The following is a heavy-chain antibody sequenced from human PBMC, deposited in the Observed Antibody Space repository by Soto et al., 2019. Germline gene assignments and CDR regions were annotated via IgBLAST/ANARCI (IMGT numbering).Heavy chain of an antibody. CDR2: IDPSDSYA. D-gene: IGHD5-12*01. CDR3: ARLERGYSGTPSYERVYYFDY. Sequence: PGESLKISCKGSGYSFTSYWISWVRQMPGKGLEWMGRIDPSDSYANYSPSFQGHVTISADKSISTAYLQWSSLKASDTAMYYCARLERGYSGTPSYERVYYFDYWGQGTLVTVSS. J-gene: IGHJ4*02. V-gene: IGHV5-10-1*01. CDR1: GYSFTSYW.